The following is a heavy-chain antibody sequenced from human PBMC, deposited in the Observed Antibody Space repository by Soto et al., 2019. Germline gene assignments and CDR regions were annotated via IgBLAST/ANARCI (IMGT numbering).Heavy chain of an antibody. D-gene: IGHD6-13*01. CDR2: ISVSGGST. Sequence: GGSLRLSCAASGFTFSSYAMRWVRQAPGKGLEWVSAISVSGGSTYYADSVKGRFTISRDNSKNTLYLQMNSLRAEDTAVYYCAKDFTFGSSWFDAFDIWGQGTMVTVSS. CDR3: AKDFTFGSSWFDAFDI. CDR1: GFTFSSYA. J-gene: IGHJ3*02. V-gene: IGHV3-23*01.